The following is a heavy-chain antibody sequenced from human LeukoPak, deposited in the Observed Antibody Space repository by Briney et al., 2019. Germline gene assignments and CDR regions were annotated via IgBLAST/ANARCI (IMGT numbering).Heavy chain of an antibody. CDR3: ARHHGGVRLDY. J-gene: IGHJ4*02. V-gene: IGHV4-59*08. CDR1: GGSISSYY. D-gene: IGHD4-23*01. CDR2: IYYSGST. Sequence: SETLSLTCTVSGGSISSYYWSWIRQPPGKGLEWIGCIYYSGSTNYNPSLKSRVTISVDTSKNQFSLKLSSVTAADTAVYYCARHHGGVRLDYWGQGTLVTVSS.